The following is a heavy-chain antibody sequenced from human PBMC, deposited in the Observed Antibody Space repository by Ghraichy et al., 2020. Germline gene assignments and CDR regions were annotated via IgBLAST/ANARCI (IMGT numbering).Heavy chain of an antibody. Sequence: SLRLSCAASGFTFEPYALHWVRQVPGKGLEWVAGISWNSNNIDYANSVKGRFIVSRDNAKNSLYLQMNSLRPADTAFYYCTKGIVGVTSGRTFDHWSQGIVVTVSS. J-gene: IGHJ4*02. CDR1: GFTFEPYA. V-gene: IGHV3-9*01. CDR3: TKGIVGVTSGRTFDH. D-gene: IGHD3-10*01. CDR2: ISWNSNNI.